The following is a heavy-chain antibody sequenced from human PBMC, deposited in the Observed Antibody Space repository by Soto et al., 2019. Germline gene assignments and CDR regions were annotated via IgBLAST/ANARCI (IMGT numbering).Heavy chain of an antibody. CDR3: ARVNYGDYYYGMDV. Sequence: PSETLSLTCTVSGGSINYSCWTWIRQPPGKGLEWIGYISYTGSANYNASLKSRLTISVDTSKSQFSLKLSSVTAADTALYYCARVNYGDYYYGMDVWGQGTTVTVSS. J-gene: IGHJ6*02. D-gene: IGHD4-17*01. V-gene: IGHV4-59*01. CDR1: GGSINYSC. CDR2: ISYTGSA.